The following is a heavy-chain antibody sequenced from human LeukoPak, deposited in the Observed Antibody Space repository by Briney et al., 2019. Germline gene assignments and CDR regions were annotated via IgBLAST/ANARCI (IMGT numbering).Heavy chain of an antibody. Sequence: SETLSLTCTVSGGSISSYYWSWIRQPPGKGLEWIGYIYYSGSTNYNPSLKSRVTISVDTSKNQFSLKLSSVTAADTAVYYCAGSLEGGSIDYWGQGTLVTVSS. CDR3: AGSLEGGSIDY. CDR2: IYYSGST. D-gene: IGHD2/OR15-2a*01. CDR1: GGSISSYY. V-gene: IGHV4-59*01. J-gene: IGHJ4*02.